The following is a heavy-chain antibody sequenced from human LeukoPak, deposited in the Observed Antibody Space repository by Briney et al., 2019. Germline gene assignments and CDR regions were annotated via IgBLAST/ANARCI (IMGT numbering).Heavy chain of an antibody. Sequence: SVKVSCKASGGTFSSYAISWVRQAPGQGLEWMGGIIPIFGTANYAQKFQGRVTITADESTSTAYMELSSLRSEDTAVYYCVRDDYRDSGTKNWFDPWGQGTLVTVSP. J-gene: IGHJ5*02. CDR1: GGTFSSYA. CDR2: IIPIFGTA. D-gene: IGHD3-10*01. V-gene: IGHV1-69*13. CDR3: VRDDYRDSGTKNWFDP.